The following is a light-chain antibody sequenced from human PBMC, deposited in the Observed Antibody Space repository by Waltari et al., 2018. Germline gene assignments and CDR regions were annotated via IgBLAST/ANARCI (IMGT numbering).Light chain of an antibody. J-gene: IGKJ1*01. CDR1: QSIGNNY. CDR3: QQAATVPWT. V-gene: IGKV3-20*01. CDR2: GTS. Sequence: IVLTQSPGTLSLSPGETATLSCRASQSIGNNYLAWYQQKPGQAPRLLIRGTSSRDTGTSYRFRGSGSGTDCTLTISSLEPEDFAVYFCQQAATVPWTFGQGTKVEIK.